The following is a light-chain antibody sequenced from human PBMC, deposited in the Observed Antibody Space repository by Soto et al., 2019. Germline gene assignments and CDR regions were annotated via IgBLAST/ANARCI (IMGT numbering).Light chain of an antibody. J-gene: IGLJ1*01. CDR3: SSYRSGGTFV. Sequence: QSVLTQPASVSGSPGQSIAISCTGTSSDVGGYNYVSWHQQHPGKAPKVLISVVSNRPSGVSNRFSGSKSGNTASLTISGRQAEDEADYYCSSYRSGGTFVFGRGTKVTVL. CDR1: SSDVGGYNY. CDR2: VVS. V-gene: IGLV2-14*01.